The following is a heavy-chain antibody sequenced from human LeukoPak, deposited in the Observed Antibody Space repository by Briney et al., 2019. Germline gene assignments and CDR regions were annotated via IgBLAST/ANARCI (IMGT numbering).Heavy chain of an antibody. CDR1: GFTFSSYW. CDR2: ISSSSSYT. Sequence: QPGGSLRLSCAASGFTFSSYWMNWVRQAPGKGLEWVSYISSSSSYTNYADSVKGRFTISRDNAKNSLYLQMNSLRAEDTAVYYCARGGSYYLLDYWGQGTLVTVSS. J-gene: IGHJ4*02. V-gene: IGHV3-21*05. D-gene: IGHD1-26*01. CDR3: ARGGSYYLLDY.